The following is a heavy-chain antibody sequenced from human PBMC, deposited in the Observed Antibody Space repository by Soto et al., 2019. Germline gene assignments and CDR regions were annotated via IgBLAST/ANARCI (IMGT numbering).Heavy chain of an antibody. CDR3: ASAVFGVSNAFDI. J-gene: IGHJ3*02. Sequence: LSLTCTVSGGSISIGGYYWSWIRQHPGKGLEWIGYIYYSGSTYYNPSLKSRVTISVDTSKNQFSLKLSSVTAADTAVYYCASAVFGVSNAFDIWGQGTMVTVSS. D-gene: IGHD3-3*01. V-gene: IGHV4-31*03. CDR2: IYYSGST. CDR1: GGSISIGGYY.